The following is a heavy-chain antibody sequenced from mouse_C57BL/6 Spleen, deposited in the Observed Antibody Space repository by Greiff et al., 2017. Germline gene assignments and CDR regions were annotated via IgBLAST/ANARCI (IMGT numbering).Heavy chain of an antibody. CDR3: ARSGVYYYGSSPYYAMDY. Sequence: VKLQESGAELVKPGASVKISCKASGYAFSSYWMNWVKQRPGKGLEWIGQIYPGDGDTNYNGKIKGKATLTADNSSSTAYMQLSSLTSEDSAVYFCARSGVYYYGSSPYYAMDYWGQGTSVTVSS. D-gene: IGHD1-1*01. V-gene: IGHV1-80*01. CDR2: IYPGDGDT. CDR1: GYAFSSYW. J-gene: IGHJ4*01.